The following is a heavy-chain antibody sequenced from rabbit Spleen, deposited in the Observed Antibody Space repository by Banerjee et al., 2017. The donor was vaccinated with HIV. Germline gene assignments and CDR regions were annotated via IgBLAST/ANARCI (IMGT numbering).Heavy chain of an antibody. J-gene: IGHJ6*01. CDR2: IDIGSSGFT. CDR3: ARDSGSSFSSYGMDL. Sequence: QSLEESGGDLVRPGASLTPTCTASGVSFSSSSYMCWVRQAPGKGLEWIACIDIGSSGFTYFASWAKGRFTISKTSSTTVTLQMTSLTAADTATYFCARDSGSSFSSYGMDLWGPGTLVTFS. D-gene: IGHD8-1*01. V-gene: IGHV1S40*01. CDR1: GVSFSSSSY.